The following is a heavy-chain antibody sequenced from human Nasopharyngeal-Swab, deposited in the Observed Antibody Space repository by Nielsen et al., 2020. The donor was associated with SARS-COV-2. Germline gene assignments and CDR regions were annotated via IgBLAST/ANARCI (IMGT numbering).Heavy chain of an antibody. J-gene: IGHJ3*02. Sequence: SETLSLTCTVSGGSISSYYWSWIRQPPGKGLEWIGSIYYSGSTYYNPSLKSRVTISVDTSKNQFSLKLSSVTAADTAVYYCARRELLREGGAFDIWGQGTMVTVSS. V-gene: IGHV4-59*05. CDR2: IYYSGST. D-gene: IGHD1-26*01. CDR3: ARRELLREGGAFDI. CDR1: GGSISSYY.